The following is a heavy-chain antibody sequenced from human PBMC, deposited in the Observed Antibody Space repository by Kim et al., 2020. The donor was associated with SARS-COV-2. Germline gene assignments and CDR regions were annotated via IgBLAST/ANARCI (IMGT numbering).Heavy chain of an antibody. CDR3: AGGSFDWTHAFDI. J-gene: IGHJ3*02. V-gene: IGHV4-31*03. CDR1: GGSISSGGYY. D-gene: IGHD3-9*01. Sequence: SETLSLTCTVSGGSISSGGYYWSWIRQHPGKGLEWIGYIYYSGSTYYNPSLKSRVTISVDTSKNQFSLKLSSVTAADTAVYYCAGGSFDWTHAFDIWGQGTMVTVSS. CDR2: IYYSGST.